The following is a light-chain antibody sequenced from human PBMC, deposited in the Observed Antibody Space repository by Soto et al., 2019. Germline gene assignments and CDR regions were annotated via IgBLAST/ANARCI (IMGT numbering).Light chain of an antibody. J-gene: IGKJ1*01. V-gene: IGKV1-6*01. CDR3: LQDINYPWT. Sequence: AIQMTQSPSSLSASLGDRVTISCRASQGIGNALGWYQQKKGKPPKVLIYGASNLQSGVPPRFSGSGYGTDFNLAISSLQPEDSATYYCLQDINYPWTFGQGTKVDIK. CDR1: QGIGNA. CDR2: GAS.